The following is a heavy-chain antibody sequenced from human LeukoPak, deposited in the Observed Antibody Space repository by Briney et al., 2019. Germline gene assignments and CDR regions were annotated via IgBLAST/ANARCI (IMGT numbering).Heavy chain of an antibody. CDR1: GGSISSSSYY. Sequence: PSETLSLTCTVSGGSISSSSYYWGWIRQPPGKGLEWIGSIYYSGSTYYNPSLKSRVTISVDASKNQFSLKLSSVTAADTAVYYCARLNRGVIIDFDYWGQGTLVTVSS. V-gene: IGHV4-39*01. J-gene: IGHJ4*02. CDR2: IYYSGST. D-gene: IGHD3-10*01. CDR3: ARLNRGVIIDFDY.